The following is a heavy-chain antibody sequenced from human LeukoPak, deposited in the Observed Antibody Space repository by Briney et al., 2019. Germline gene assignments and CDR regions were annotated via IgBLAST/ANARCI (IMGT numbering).Heavy chain of an antibody. J-gene: IGHJ6*03. D-gene: IGHD3-3*01. CDR3: ARAVERYNFWSGYYRTDYYYYMDV. CDR1: GSAINIAEY. Sequence: PSETLSLTCTLSGSAINIAEYWGWIRMPQGKGLEYIWSIFHTGRAYYNPSIESRITISMDTSKNQFSLKLDSVTAADTAVYYCARAVERYNFWSGYYRTDYYYYMDVWGKGTTVTVSS. V-gene: IGHV4-38-2*02. CDR2: IFHTGRA.